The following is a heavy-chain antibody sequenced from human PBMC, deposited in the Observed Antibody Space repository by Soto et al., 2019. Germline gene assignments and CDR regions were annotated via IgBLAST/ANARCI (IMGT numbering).Heavy chain of an antibody. J-gene: IGHJ5*02. CDR1: GGSISSYY. V-gene: IGHV4-59*01. Sequence: PSETLSLTCTVSGGSISSYYWSWIRQPPGKGLEWIGYIYYSGSTNYNPSLRSRVTISVDTSKNQFSLKLSSVTAADTAVYYCARTSRTGWFDPWGQGTLVTVSS. CDR3: ARTSRTGWFDP. CDR2: IYYSGST.